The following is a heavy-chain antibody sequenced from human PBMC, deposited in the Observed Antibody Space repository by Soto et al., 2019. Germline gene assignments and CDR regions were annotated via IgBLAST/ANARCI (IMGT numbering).Heavy chain of an antibody. V-gene: IGHV1-46*01. J-gene: IGHJ4*02. Sequence: QVQLVQSGAEVKKPGASVKLSCKASEYTFINYYIHWVRQAPGQGLEWMGIFNPTSGSTNYAQKFHGRVTLTMDTSTRTVYMELSSLRFDDTAVYYCARDLAAGDYWGQGTQVTVSS. CDR3: ARDLAAGDY. CDR2: FNPTSGST. D-gene: IGHD6-13*01. CDR1: EYTFINYY.